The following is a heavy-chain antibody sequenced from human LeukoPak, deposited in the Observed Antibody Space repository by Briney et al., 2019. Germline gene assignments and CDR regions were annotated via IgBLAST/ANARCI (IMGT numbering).Heavy chain of an antibody. CDR1: GGSISSFY. J-gene: IGHJ5*02. CDR3: ARDLSGDSSSWYPTWFDP. Sequence: SETLSLTCIVSGGSISSFYWTWIRQPPGKGLEWIGHISYTGGTNYNPSLKSRVSISVGTSKQQLSLKLRSVTAADTAVYYCARDLSGDSSSWYPTWFDPWGQGTLVTVSS. D-gene: IGHD6-13*01. CDR2: ISYTGGT. V-gene: IGHV4-59*01.